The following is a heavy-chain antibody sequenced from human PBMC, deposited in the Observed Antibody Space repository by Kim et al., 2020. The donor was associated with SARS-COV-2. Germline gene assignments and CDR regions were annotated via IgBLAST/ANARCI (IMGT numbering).Heavy chain of an antibody. CDR2: IFSGGST. CDR3: AGGHGGGFGDAFNF. D-gene: IGHD2-15*01. Sequence: GGSLRLSCAASGFSVSNNYMSWVRQAPGKGLEWVSVIFSGGSTYYADSVKGRFTISRDNFKDTVSLQMNSLRDEDTAVYYCAGGHGGGFGDAFNFWGQGTLVTVSS. V-gene: IGHV3-53*01. J-gene: IGHJ3*01. CDR1: GFSVSNNY.